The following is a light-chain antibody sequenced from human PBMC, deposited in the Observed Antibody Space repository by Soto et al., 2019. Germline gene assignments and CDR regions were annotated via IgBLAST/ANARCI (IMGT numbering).Light chain of an antibody. CDR2: DNN. CDR3: QSYDSSLTDVV. J-gene: IGLJ2*01. Sequence: QSVLTQPPSVSGAPGQRVTISCTGTSSNIGPGYDVHWYQHLPGTAPKLLIYDNNNRPSGVSDRFSGSRSGTSASLAISGLQAEDEADYYCQSYDSSLTDVVFGGGTKLTVL. CDR1: SSNIGPGYD. V-gene: IGLV1-40*01.